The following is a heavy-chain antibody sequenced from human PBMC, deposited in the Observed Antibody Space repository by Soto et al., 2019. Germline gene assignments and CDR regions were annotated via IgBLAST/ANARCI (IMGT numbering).Heavy chain of an antibody. V-gene: IGHV1-3*01. Sequence: GASVKVSCKASGYTFTSYAMHWVRQAPGQRLEWMGWINAGNGNTKYSQKFQGRVTITRDTSASTAYMELSSLRSEDTAVYYCASSGRGWLRSLYFDYWGQGTLVTVSS. D-gene: IGHD5-12*01. CDR2: INAGNGNT. CDR1: GYTFTSYA. J-gene: IGHJ4*02. CDR3: ASSGRGWLRSLYFDY.